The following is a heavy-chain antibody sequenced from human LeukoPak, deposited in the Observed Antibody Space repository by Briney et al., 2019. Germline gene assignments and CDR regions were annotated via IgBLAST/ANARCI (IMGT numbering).Heavy chain of an antibody. CDR1: GFTFSCYS. Sequence: GGSLRLSCAASGFTFSCYSMNWVHQAPGKGLEWVSSISSSSSYIYYADSVKGRFTISRDNAKDSLYLQMNSLRAEDTAVYYCARREVTREIDYWGQGTLVTVSS. CDR3: ARREVTREIDY. J-gene: IGHJ4*02. V-gene: IGHV3-21*01. CDR2: ISSSSSYI. D-gene: IGHD5-18*01.